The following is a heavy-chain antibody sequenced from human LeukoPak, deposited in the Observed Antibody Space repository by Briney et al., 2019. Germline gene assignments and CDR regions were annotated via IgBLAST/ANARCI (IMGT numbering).Heavy chain of an antibody. CDR2: ISSSGTTI. V-gene: IGHV3-48*03. D-gene: IGHD1-26*01. CDR3: ARTSGSPRFDY. Sequence: QPGGSLRLSCAASGFTFSSYEMNWVRQAPAKGLEWVSYISSSGTTIYYADSVKGRFTISRDNAKNSLYLQMNSLRAEDTAVYYCARTSGSPRFDYWGQGALVTVSS. J-gene: IGHJ4*02. CDR1: GFTFSSYE.